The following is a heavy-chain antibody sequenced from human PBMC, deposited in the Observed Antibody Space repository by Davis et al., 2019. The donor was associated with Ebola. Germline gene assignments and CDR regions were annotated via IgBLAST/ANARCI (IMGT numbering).Heavy chain of an antibody. CDR2: IYYSGST. D-gene: IGHD4-23*01. Sequence: PGGSLRLSCTVSGGSISSYYWSWIRQPPGKGLEWIGYIYYSGSTNYNPSLKSRVTISVDTSKNQFSLKLSSVTAADTAVYYCARESDYGGNPGVNWFDPWGQGTLVTVSS. J-gene: IGHJ5*02. V-gene: IGHV4-59*01. CDR3: ARESDYGGNPGVNWFDP. CDR1: GGSISSYY.